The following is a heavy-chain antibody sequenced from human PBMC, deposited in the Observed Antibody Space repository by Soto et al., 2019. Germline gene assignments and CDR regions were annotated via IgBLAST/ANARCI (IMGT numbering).Heavy chain of an antibody. V-gene: IGHV1-69*01. CDR1: GDTFTKYT. D-gene: IGHD3-16*01. J-gene: IGHJ4*02. CDR2: IIPIVKTA. Sequence: QVHLVQSGAEVKEPGSSGKVSCKASGDTFTKYTLSWIRQAPGQGLEWMGQIIPIVKTANYAQKFQGRVTITADGSTSTAYMELRSLRSEDTAIYYCARWGMAARRGPFDYWGQGTLVTVSS. CDR3: ARWGMAARRGPFDY.